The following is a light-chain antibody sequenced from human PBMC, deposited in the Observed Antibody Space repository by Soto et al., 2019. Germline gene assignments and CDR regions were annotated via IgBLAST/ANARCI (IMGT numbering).Light chain of an antibody. CDR3: QQYGSSLVR. Sequence: EIVLTQSPGTLSLSPGQRATLSCRASQSVSSSDLAWYQQKPGQAPRLLIYGASNRATGIPDRFSGSGSGTDYTLTISRLEPEDFAVYYCQQYGSSLVRFGQGTKLEIK. V-gene: IGKV3-20*01. CDR2: GAS. CDR1: QSVSSSD. J-gene: IGKJ2*03.